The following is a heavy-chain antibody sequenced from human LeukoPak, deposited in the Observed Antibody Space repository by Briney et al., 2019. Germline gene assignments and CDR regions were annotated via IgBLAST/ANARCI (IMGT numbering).Heavy chain of an antibody. V-gene: IGHV3-7*01. D-gene: IGHD6-19*01. J-gene: IGHJ5*02. Sequence: PGGSLRLSCAVSGFNLNNYWMTWYRQAPGKGLEGVAHIKGDASEKYYVDSVKGRFPISRDNGENSLYLQMNSLRAEDTAVYYCARQAGVTWGQGTMVTVSS. CDR1: GFNLNNYW. CDR3: ARQAGVT. CDR2: IKGDASEK.